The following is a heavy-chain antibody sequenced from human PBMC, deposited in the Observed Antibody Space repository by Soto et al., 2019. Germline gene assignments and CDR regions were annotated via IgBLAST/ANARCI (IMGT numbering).Heavy chain of an antibody. V-gene: IGHV4-34*01. D-gene: IGHD2-15*01. J-gene: IGHJ5*02. CDR1: GGSVSGYY. CDR2: INHSGST. CDR3: VREGLEYSSSGNSNWFDP. Sequence: QVQLQQWGAGLLKPAETLSLTCAVYGGSVSGYYWSWIRQPPAKGLEGIGEINHSGSTNYNPSLKSRVTISVETLKNQFSLKLSSVTAAVTAVYYCVREGLEYSSSGNSNWFDPWGQGTLVIVSS.